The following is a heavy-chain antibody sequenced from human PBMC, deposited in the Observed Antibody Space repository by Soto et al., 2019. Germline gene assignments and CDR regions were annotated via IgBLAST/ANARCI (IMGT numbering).Heavy chain of an antibody. V-gene: IGHV3-7*05. CDR3: AAGSGWESDT. J-gene: IGHJ5*02. CDR1: EFTFGTSW. Sequence: DVQLVESGGGLVQPGGSLRLSCAVSEFTFGTSWMTWVRQGPGKGLEWVANIKQDGGEKHYLESVRGRFSISRDNAKKSPYLAMNSLRAEDTAVYYCAAGSGWESDTWGQGTLVTVSS. D-gene: IGHD6-19*01. CDR2: IKQDGGEK.